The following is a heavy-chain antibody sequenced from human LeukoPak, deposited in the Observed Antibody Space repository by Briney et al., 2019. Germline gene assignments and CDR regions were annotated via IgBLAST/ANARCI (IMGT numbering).Heavy chain of an antibody. CDR1: GFTFSSYW. CDR3: ARDTSAFLTGYYYMDV. J-gene: IGHJ6*03. CDR2: ISGRGDNT. Sequence: GGSLRLSCAASGFTFSSYWMSWVRQAPGKGLEWVSAISGRGDNTYYADSVRGRFTISRDNSKNTLYLQMNSLRAEDTAVCYCARDTSAFLTGYYYMDVWGKGTTVTVSS. D-gene: IGHD2-2*01. V-gene: IGHV3-23*01.